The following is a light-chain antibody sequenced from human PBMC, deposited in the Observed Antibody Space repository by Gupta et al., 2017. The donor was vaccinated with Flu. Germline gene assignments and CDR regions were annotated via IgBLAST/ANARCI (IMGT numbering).Light chain of an antibody. CDR1: SSDVGGYNY. J-gene: IGLJ2*01. V-gene: IGLV2-8*01. CDR2: EVN. Sequence: QSALTQPPSASGSPGQSVTISCTGTSSDVGGYNYVSWYQQYPGKAHKLIIYEVNKRPSGVPDRFSGSKSGNTASLTVSGLLAEDEADYYCCSYGGSKFFGGGTKLTVL. CDR3: CSYGGSKF.